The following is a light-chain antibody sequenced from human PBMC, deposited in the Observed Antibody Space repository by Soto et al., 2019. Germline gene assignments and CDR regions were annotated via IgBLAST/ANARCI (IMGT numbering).Light chain of an antibody. CDR1: TSDVGSYNL. J-gene: IGLJ1*01. V-gene: IGLV2-23*01. Sequence: QSALTQSASVSGSPGQSITISCTGTTSDVGSYNLVSWYQQYPGKAPKLIISEGNKRPSGVSIRFSGSKSGNTASLTISGLQAEDKADYYCCSYASSSTYVFGTGTKVTVL. CDR3: CSYASSSTYV. CDR2: EGN.